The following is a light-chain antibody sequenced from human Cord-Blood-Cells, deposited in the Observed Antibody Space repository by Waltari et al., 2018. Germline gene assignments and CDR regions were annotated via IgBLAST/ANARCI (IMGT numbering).Light chain of an antibody. CDR2: GAS. V-gene: IGKV3-15*01. J-gene: IGKJ4*01. CDR3: QQYNNWPPHT. CDR1: QRVSSN. Sequence: EIVMPQSASPLSVSPGERATLSCRASQRVSSNLAWYQQKPGQAPRLLIYGASTRATGITSMFSVSVSGPECTHSFSSLHSEDTAFDYCQQYNNWPPHTFGGGTKVEIK.